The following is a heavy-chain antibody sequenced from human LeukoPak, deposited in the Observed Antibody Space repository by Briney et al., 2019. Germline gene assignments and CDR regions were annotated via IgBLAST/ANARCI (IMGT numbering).Heavy chain of an antibody. V-gene: IGHV4-39*07. Sequence: SETLSLTCSVSGGPISSGSYYWGWIRQPPGKGLDWIGSIYYSGDTYFNPSLKSRVTISIDKSKNQFSLKLSSVTAADTAVYYCARGWYVETIPFEHWGQGTLVTVSS. CDR3: ARGWYVETIPFEH. J-gene: IGHJ4*02. CDR1: GGPISSGSYY. D-gene: IGHD2-2*02. CDR2: IYYSGDT.